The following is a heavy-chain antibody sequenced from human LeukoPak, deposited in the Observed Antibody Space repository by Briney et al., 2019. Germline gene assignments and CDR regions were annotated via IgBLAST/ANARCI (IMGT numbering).Heavy chain of an antibody. CDR2: FDPEDGET. J-gene: IGHJ4*02. CDR3: ATDRTTYMCRATTGCFDY. D-gene: IGHD5-12*01. V-gene: IGHV1-24*01. CDR1: GYTLTELS. Sequence: ASVKVSCKVSGYTLTELSMHWVRQAPGKGLEWMGGFDPEDGETIYAQKFQGRVTMTEDTSTDTAYMELSSLRSEDTAVYYCATDRTTYMCRATTGCFDYWGQGTLVTVSS.